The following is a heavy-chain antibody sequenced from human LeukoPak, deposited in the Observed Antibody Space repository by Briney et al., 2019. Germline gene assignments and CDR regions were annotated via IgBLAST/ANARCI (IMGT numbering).Heavy chain of an antibody. D-gene: IGHD3-10*01. CDR1: GFTFSNYW. CDR2: INSDGSST. V-gene: IGHV3-74*01. CDR3: ARDYGRSRDYGMDV. J-gene: IGHJ6*02. Sequence: GGSLRLSYAASGFTFSNYWMHWVRQAPGKGLVWVSRINSDGSSTTYADSVKGRFTISRDNAKNTLYLQMNSLRAEDTAVYYYARDYGRSRDYGMDVWGQGTTVTVSS.